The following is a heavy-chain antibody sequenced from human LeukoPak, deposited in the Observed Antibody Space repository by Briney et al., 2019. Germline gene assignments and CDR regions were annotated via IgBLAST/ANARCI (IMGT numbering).Heavy chain of an antibody. D-gene: IGHD3-22*01. V-gene: IGHV3-23*01. Sequence: GGSLRLSCAASGFTFSSYAMTWVRQAPGKGLEWVSGISGSGDITYSADSVEGRFTISRDNSKNTLYLQMNSLRAEDTAVYYCAKDHPGGYYDSSGHFDYWGQGTLVTVSS. CDR2: ISGSGDIT. J-gene: IGHJ4*02. CDR1: GFTFSSYA. CDR3: AKDHPGGYYDSSGHFDY.